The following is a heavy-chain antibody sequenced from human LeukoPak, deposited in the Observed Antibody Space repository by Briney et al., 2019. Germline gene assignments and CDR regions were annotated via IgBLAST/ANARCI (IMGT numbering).Heavy chain of an antibody. CDR2: IYTSGST. CDR3: AREGRVVVPAALYYYYYYGMYV. J-gene: IGHJ6*02. Sequence: SETPSLTCTVSGGSISSYYWSWIRQPAGKGLEWIGRIYTSGSTNYNPSLKSRVTMSVDTSKNQFSLKLSSVTAADTAVYYCAREGRVVVPAALYYYYYYGMYVWGQGTTVTVSS. V-gene: IGHV4-4*07. D-gene: IGHD2-2*01. CDR1: GGSISSYY.